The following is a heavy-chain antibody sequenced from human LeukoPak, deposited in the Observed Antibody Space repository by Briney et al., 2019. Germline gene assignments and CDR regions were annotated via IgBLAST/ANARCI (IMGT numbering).Heavy chain of an antibody. D-gene: IGHD4-17*01. J-gene: IGHJ5*02. CDR2: IYASGGT. V-gene: IGHV4-4*07. CDR1: GGSISSFY. Sequence: SETLSLTCTVSGGSISSFYWNWIRRPAGKGLEWIGRIYASGGTNYNPSLKSRVTMSVDTSKNQFSLKLSSVTAADTAVYYCARADGDYILRLDPWGQGTLVTVSS. CDR3: ARADGDYILRLDP.